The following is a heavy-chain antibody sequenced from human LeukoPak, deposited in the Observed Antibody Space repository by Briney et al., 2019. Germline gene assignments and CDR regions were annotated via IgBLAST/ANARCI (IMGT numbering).Heavy chain of an antibody. CDR2: INHSGST. CDR1: GGSFSGYY. D-gene: IGHD3-10*01. Sequence: SETLSLTCAVYGGSFSGYYWSWIRQPPGKRLEWIGEINHSGSTNYNPSLKSRVTISVDTSKNQFSLKLSSVTAADTAVYHCARERLPYYYGSGSPRGGAFDIWGQGTMVTVSS. CDR3: ARERLPYYYGSGSPRGGAFDI. J-gene: IGHJ3*02. V-gene: IGHV4-34*01.